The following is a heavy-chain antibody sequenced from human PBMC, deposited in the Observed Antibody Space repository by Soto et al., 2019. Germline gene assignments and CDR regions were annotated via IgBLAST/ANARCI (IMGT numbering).Heavy chain of an antibody. CDR2: ISYSGRT. V-gene: IGHV4-31*03. CDR1: GDPMTTVGYY. Sequence: QVQLQESGPGLVKPSQTLSLTCTVSGDPMTTVGYYWTWIRQHPGQGLEWIGFISYSGRTYYSSSLKGRVAISADTSKNQFSLKLNSVTAADTAVYYCTRGDYWGQGTLVTVSS. J-gene: IGHJ4*02. CDR3: TRGDY.